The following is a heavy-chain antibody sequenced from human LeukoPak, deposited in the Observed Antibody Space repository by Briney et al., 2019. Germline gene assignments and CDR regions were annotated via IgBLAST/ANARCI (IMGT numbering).Heavy chain of an antibody. V-gene: IGHV4-39*01. D-gene: IGHD4-17*01. J-gene: IGHJ4*02. CDR2: IYYNGRT. CDR1: GGSISGSNYY. CDR3: ARQPGDYLDY. Sequence: SETLSLTCGVCGGSISGSNYYWDWVRQPPGKGPEWIGSIYYNGRTEYNPALKSRATISVDTSKNHFSLTLRSVTAADTAIYYCARQPGDYLDYWGRGTLVTVSS.